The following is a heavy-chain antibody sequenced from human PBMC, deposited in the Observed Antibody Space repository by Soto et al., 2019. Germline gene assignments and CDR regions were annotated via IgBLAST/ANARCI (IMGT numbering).Heavy chain of an antibody. Sequence: SETLSLTCTVSGGSISSGGYYWSWIRQHPGKGLEWIGYIYYSGSTYYNPPLKSRVTISVDTSKNQFSLKLSSVTAADTVVYYCARGTYGSGMDVWGQGTTVTVSS. D-gene: IGHD3-10*01. CDR1: GGSISSGGYY. V-gene: IGHV4-31*03. J-gene: IGHJ6*02. CDR2: IYYSGST. CDR3: ARGTYGSGMDV.